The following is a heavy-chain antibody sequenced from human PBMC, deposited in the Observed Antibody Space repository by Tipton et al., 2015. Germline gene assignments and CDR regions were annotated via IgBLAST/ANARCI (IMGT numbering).Heavy chain of an antibody. CDR3: VRARGRHGGLFDS. D-gene: IGHD4-23*01. Sequence: TLSLTCTVSSDSINKYYWSWIRQPPGKELQWIGYIRYTGITNYNPSLKSRVAISVDTSKTQFSLEVSSVTAADTAMYYCVRARGRHGGLFDSWGQGTLVIVSS. CDR2: IRYTGIT. J-gene: IGHJ4*02. CDR1: SDSINKYY. V-gene: IGHV4-59*01.